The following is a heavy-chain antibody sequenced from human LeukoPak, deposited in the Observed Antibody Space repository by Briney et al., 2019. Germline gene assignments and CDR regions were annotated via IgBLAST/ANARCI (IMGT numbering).Heavy chain of an antibody. CDR2: IIPILGIA. Sequence: SVKVSCKASGGTFSSYAISWVRQAPGQGLEWMGRIIPILGIANYAQKFQGRVTITADPSRATAYMELASLRSEDTAMYYCVTEGYCTSDSCYVHWGQGTLVTVSS. J-gene: IGHJ4*02. CDR3: VTEGYCTSDSCYVH. D-gene: IGHD2-2*01. V-gene: IGHV1-69*04. CDR1: GGTFSSYA.